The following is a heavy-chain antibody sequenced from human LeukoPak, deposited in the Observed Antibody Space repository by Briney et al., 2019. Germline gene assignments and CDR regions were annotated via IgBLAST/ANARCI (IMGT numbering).Heavy chain of an antibody. J-gene: IGHJ4*02. CDR3: TRVGYIDEGIDY. D-gene: IGHD5-24*01. Sequence: GGSLRLSCAASGFTFTSYSMNWVRQAPGKGLEWVANIKQDGSKKSYVDSVKGRFTISRDNAKNSLYLQMNSLRAEDTAIYYCTRVGYIDEGIDYWGQGTLVTVSS. CDR2: IKQDGSKK. CDR1: GFTFTSYS. V-gene: IGHV3-7*04.